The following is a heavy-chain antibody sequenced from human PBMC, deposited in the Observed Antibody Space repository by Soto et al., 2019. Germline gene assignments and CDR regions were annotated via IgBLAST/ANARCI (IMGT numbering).Heavy chain of an antibody. CDR3: AASYGSGYRAFDY. CDR2: INPIVSMS. CDR1: GDTFSFYT. J-gene: IGHJ4*02. Sequence: QVQLVQSGTEVKKPGSSVKVSCKASGDTFSFYTINWVRQAPGLGLEWVGRINPIVSMSNYAQKFQGRVSRTADKSTSTAYMELGSLRSDDTAMYFCAASYGSGYRAFDYWGQGALVSVSS. V-gene: IGHV1-69*02. D-gene: IGHD3-10*01.